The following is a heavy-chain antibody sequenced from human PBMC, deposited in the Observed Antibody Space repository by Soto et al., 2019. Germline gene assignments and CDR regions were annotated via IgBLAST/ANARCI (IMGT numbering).Heavy chain of an antibody. CDR1: GFTFSSYA. J-gene: IGHJ6*02. V-gene: IGHV3-23*01. CDR3: AKNLLGDCSSTSCYPTYYYYGMDV. Sequence: GGSLRLSCAASGFTFSSYAMSWVRQAPGKGLEWVSAISGSGGSTYYADSVKGRFTISRDNSKNTLYLQMNSLRAEDTAVYYCAKNLLGDCSSTSCYPTYYYYGMDVWGQGTTVTVSS. CDR2: ISGSGGST. D-gene: IGHD2-2*01.